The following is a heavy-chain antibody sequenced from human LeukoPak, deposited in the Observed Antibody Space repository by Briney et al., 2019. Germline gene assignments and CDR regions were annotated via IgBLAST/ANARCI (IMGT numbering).Heavy chain of an antibody. V-gene: IGHV4-59*01. J-gene: IGHJ4*02. CDR1: GGSISSYY. CDR2: IYYSGST. CDR3: ASGYSYGYPFDY. Sequence: SETLSLTCTVSGGSISSYYWSWIRQPPGKGVEWIGYIYYSGSTNYNPSLKSRVTISVDTSKNQFSLKLSSVTAADTAVYYCASGYSYGYPFDYWGQGTLVTVSS. D-gene: IGHD5-18*01.